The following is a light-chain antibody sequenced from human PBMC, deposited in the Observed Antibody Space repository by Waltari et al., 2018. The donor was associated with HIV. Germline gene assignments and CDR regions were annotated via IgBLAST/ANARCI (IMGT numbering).Light chain of an antibody. CDR2: KPS. V-gene: IGKV1-5*03. Sequence: DIQMTQSPSPLSPSVGDRVTITCRASQSISSWLALYQQKPWKAPKLLIYKPSRLERGVPSRFSGSGSGTEFTVTISRQQPDDFATYYCQQYNNSPWTFGQGTKVEV. CDR1: QSISSW. CDR3: QQYNNSPWT. J-gene: IGKJ1*01.